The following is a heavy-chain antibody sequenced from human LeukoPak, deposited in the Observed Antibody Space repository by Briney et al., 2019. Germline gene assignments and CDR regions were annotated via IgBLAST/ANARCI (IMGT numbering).Heavy chain of an antibody. V-gene: IGHV4-59*01. Sequence: SETLSLTCTVSGGSISSYYWSWIRQPPGKGLEWIGYIYYSGSTNYNPSLKSRVTISVDTSKNQFSLKLSSVTAADTAVYYCARGTMAEFDYWGQRTLVTVSS. J-gene: IGHJ4*02. CDR3: ARGTMAEFDY. D-gene: IGHD3-10*01. CDR1: GGSISSYY. CDR2: IYYSGST.